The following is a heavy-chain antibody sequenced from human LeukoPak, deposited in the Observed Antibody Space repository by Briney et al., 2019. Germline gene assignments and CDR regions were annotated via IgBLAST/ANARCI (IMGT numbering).Heavy chain of an antibody. V-gene: IGHV3-33*06. J-gene: IGHJ4*02. D-gene: IGHD4-23*01. CDR1: GFSFSDYG. CDR3: AKGGGGVNSGYLDY. Sequence: GGSLRLSCTASGFSFSDYGLHWVRQAPGKGLEWVASIWFDGVNKYYEESVKGRFTISRDISKSTLYLQMNSLSAEDTAVYYCAKGGGGVNSGYLDYWGQGTMIAVSS. CDR2: IWFDGVNK.